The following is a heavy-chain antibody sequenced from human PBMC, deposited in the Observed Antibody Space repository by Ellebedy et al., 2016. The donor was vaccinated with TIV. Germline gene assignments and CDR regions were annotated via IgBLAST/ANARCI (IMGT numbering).Heavy chain of an antibody. J-gene: IGHJ4*02. Sequence: GSLRLSCGVSDDSISRDKWWTWVRQAPGRALEWIGEIHHTKGTNYNPSLKSRVSMSVDKSKNQFSLNINSVTAADTAVYFCARGGNWLFDYWGPGIVVTVSS. CDR1: DDSISRDKW. D-gene: IGHD1-20*01. CDR2: IHHTKGT. CDR3: ARGGNWLFDY. V-gene: IGHV4-4*01.